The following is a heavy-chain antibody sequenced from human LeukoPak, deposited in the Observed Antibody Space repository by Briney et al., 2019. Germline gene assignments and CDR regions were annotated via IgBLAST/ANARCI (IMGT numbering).Heavy chain of an antibody. J-gene: IGHJ4*02. V-gene: IGHV3-21*04. Sequence: GGSLRLSCAASGFTFSSYSMNWVRQAPGKGLEWLSSISSSSSYIYYADSVKGRFTISRDNPKNTLYLQMNSLRAEDTAVYFCAKRGIVIRAVIIVGFHKEAYYFDYWGQGALVTVSS. CDR2: ISSSSSYI. CDR1: GFTFSSYS. D-gene: IGHD3-10*01. CDR3: AKRGIVIRAVIIVGFHKEAYYFDY.